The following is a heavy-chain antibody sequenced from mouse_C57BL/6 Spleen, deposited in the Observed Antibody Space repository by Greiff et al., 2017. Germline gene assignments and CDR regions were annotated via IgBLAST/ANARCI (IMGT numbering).Heavy chain of an antibody. J-gene: IGHJ2*01. CDR2: IYPRDGST. V-gene: IGHV1-85*01. CDR3: ARLGDYDERRGYFDY. D-gene: IGHD2-4*01. CDR1: GYTFTSYD. Sequence: VKLQESGPELVKPGASVKLSCKASGYTFTSYDINWVKQRPGQGLEWIGWIYPRDGSTKYNEKFKGKATLTVDTSSSTAYMELHSLTSEDSAVYFCARLGDYDERRGYFDYWGQGTTLTVSS.